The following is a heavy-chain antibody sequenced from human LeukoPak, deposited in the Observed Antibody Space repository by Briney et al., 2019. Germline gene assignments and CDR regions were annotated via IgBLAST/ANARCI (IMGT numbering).Heavy chain of an antibody. CDR3: AKQRDRDYGDHSFDY. Sequence: GGSLRLSCAASGFTFSSYAMSWVRQAPGKGLEWVSAISGSGSSTYYADSVKGRFTISRDNSKNTLYLQMNSLRAEDTAVYYWAKQRDRDYGDHSFDYWGQGTLVTVSS. D-gene: IGHD4-17*01. V-gene: IGHV3-23*01. CDR2: ISGSGSST. J-gene: IGHJ4*02. CDR1: GFTFSSYA.